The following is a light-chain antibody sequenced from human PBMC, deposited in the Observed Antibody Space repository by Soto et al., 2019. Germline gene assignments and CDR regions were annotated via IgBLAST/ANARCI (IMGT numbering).Light chain of an antibody. J-gene: IGLJ1*01. CDR2: GND. Sequence: QSVLTQPPSVPGAPGQRVTISCTGSSSNIGAGYDVHWYQQLPGKAPKLLIYGNDNRPSGVPERFSGSKSGTSASLAITGLRADDEADYYCQSYGSSPSANFVFGTGTRSPS. V-gene: IGLV1-40*01. CDR1: SSNIGAGYD. CDR3: QSYGSSPSANFV.